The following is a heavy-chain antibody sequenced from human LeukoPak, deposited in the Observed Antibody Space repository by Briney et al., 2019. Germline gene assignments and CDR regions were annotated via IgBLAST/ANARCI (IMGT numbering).Heavy chain of an antibody. Sequence: PSETLSLTCAVYGGSFSGYYWSWIRQPPGKGLEWIGEINHSGSTNYNPSLKSRVTISVDTSKNQFSLELSSVTAADTAVYYCARARIAVAGRKYFQHWGQGTLVTVSS. CDR1: GGSFSGYY. J-gene: IGHJ1*01. CDR3: ARARIAVAGRKYFQH. V-gene: IGHV4-34*01. D-gene: IGHD6-19*01. CDR2: INHSGST.